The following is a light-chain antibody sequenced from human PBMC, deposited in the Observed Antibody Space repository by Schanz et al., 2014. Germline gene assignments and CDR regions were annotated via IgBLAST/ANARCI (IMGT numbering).Light chain of an antibody. CDR2: NNN. J-gene: IGLJ1*01. CDR3: AAWDDSLNAYV. Sequence: QSVLTQPPSASGTPGQRVTISCSGSSSNIGSETVHWYQQLPGTAPKLLMYNNNQRPSGVPDRLSGSKSGTSASLAISDLQSEDEADYYCAAWDDSLNAYVFGTETKLTVL. V-gene: IGLV1-44*01. CDR1: SSNIGSET.